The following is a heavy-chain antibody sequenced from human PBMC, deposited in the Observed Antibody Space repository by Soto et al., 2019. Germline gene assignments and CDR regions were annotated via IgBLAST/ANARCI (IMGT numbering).Heavy chain of an antibody. CDR1: GFTFSSYS. D-gene: IGHD3-22*01. Sequence: PGGSLRLSCAASGFTFSSYSMNWVRQAPGKGLEWVSYISSSSSTIYYADSVKGRFTISRDNSKNTLYLQMNSLRAEDTAVYYCAKANGEYYYDSSGYYYTYWGQGTLVTVSS. V-gene: IGHV3-48*01. CDR3: AKANGEYYYDSSGYYYTY. J-gene: IGHJ4*02. CDR2: ISSSSSTI.